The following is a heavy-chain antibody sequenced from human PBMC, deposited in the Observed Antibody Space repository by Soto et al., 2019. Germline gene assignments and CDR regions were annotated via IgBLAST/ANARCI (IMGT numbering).Heavy chain of an antibody. D-gene: IGHD3-9*01. CDR2: ISSSSSTI. Sequence: EVQLVESGGGLVQPGGSLRLSCAASGFTFSSYNMNWVRQAPGKGLEWVSYISSSSSTIYYADSVKGRFTISRDNAKNSLYLQMNSLRAEDTAVYYCASSPGYHFDYWGQGTLVTVSS. J-gene: IGHJ4*02. V-gene: IGHV3-48*01. CDR3: ASSPGYHFDY. CDR1: GFTFSSYN.